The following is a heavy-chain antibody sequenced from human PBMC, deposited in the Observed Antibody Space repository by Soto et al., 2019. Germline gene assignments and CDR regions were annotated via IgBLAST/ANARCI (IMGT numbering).Heavy chain of an antibody. CDR3: ARDRPGYCGGDCYSS. CDR1: GGSISSGDYY. V-gene: IGHV4-30-4*01. J-gene: IGHJ5*01. CDR2: IYYSGST. D-gene: IGHD2-21*02. Sequence: PSETLSLTCTVSGGSISSGDYYWSWIRQPPGKGLEWIGYIYYSGSTYYNPSLKSRVSISVDTSENQFSLKLSSVTAADTAVYYCARDRPGYCGGDCYSSWGHGTLVTVSS.